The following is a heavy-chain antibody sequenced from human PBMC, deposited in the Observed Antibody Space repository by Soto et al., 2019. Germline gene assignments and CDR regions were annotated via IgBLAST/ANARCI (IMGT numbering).Heavy chain of an antibody. Sequence: EVQLVESGGGLVQPGGSLRLSCAASGFTFSSYSMNWVRQAPGKGLEWVSSISSSSSYIYYADSVKGRFTISRDNAKSSLYLQMNSLRAEDTAVYYCARDAGYSTGRWDWFDPWGQGTLVTVSS. D-gene: IGHD6-19*01. CDR1: GFTFSSYS. J-gene: IGHJ5*02. CDR2: ISSSSSYI. V-gene: IGHV3-21*02. CDR3: ARDAGYSTGRWDWFDP.